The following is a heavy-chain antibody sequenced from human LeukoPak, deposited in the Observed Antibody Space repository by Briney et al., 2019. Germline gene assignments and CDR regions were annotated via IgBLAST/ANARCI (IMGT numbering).Heavy chain of an antibody. J-gene: IGHJ6*03. Sequence: SETLSLTCAVYGGSFSGYYWSWIRQPPGKGLEWIGEINHSGSTNYNPSLKSRVTISVDTSKNQFSLKLSSVTAADTAVYYCARNAPEYQLLSDYYYYYMDVWGKGTTVTVSS. V-gene: IGHV4-34*01. CDR2: INHSGST. CDR3: ARNAPEYQLLSDYYYYYMDV. D-gene: IGHD2-2*01. CDR1: GGSFSGYY.